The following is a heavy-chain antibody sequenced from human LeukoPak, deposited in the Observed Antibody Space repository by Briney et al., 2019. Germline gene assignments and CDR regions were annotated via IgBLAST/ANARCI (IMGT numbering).Heavy chain of an antibody. J-gene: IGHJ4*02. CDR3: TSTYDFWSGYRY. CDR1: GFTFSNAW. Sequence: GGSLRLSCAASGFTFSNAWMSWVRQAPGKGLEWVGRIKSKTDGGTTDYAAPVKGRFTISRDDSKNTLYLQMNGLKTEDTAVYYCTSTYDFWSGYRYWGQGTLVTVSS. D-gene: IGHD3-3*01. V-gene: IGHV3-15*01. CDR2: IKSKTDGGTT.